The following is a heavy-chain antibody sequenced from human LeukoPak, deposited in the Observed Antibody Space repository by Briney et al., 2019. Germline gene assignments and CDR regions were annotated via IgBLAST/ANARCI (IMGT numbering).Heavy chain of an antibody. CDR2: INPNSGGI. D-gene: IGHD2-15*01. Sequence: ASVKVSCKASGYTFTGYYMHWVRQAPGQGLEWMGRINPNSGGINYAQKFQGRVTMTRDTSISTAYMELSRLRSDDTAVYYCARVVTPRYGMDVWGQGTTVTVSS. CDR3: ARVVTPRYGMDV. CDR1: GYTFTGYY. V-gene: IGHV1-2*06. J-gene: IGHJ6*02.